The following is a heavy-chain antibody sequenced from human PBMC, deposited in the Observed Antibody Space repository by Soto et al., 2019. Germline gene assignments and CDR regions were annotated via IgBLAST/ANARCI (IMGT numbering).Heavy chain of an antibody. CDR2: IYWDDDK. CDR1: GFSLSTSGVG. D-gene: IGHD6-19*01. CDR3: ARPYSSGWYYRY. J-gene: IGHJ4*02. Sequence: QITLKESGPTLVKPTQTLTLTCTFSGFSLSTSGVGVGWIRQPPGKALEWLALIYWDDDKRYSPSLKSRLTITKDTSKNQVVLTMTDMDPVDTATYYCARPYSSGWYYRYWGQGTLVTVSS. V-gene: IGHV2-5*02.